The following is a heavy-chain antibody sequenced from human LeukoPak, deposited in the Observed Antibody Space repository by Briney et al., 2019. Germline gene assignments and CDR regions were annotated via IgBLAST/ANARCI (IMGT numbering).Heavy chain of an antibody. J-gene: IGHJ4*02. D-gene: IGHD3-3*01. CDR1: GYTFTDYY. CDR3: ARVSYDFWSGYEEHFDY. CDR2: INSNSAGT. Sequence: ASVKVSCKASGYTFTDYYMHWVRQAPGQGLEWMGWINSNSAGTNYAQKFQGRVTMTRDTSISTAYMELSRLRSDDTAVYYCARVSYDFWSGYEEHFDYWGQGTLVTVSS. V-gene: IGHV1-2*02.